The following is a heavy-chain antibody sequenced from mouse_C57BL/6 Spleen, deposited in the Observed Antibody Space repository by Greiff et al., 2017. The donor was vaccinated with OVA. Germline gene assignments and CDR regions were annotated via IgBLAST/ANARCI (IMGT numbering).Heavy chain of an antibody. V-gene: IGHV1-26*01. Sequence: VQLKQSGPELVKPGASVKISCKASGYTFTDYYMNWVKQSHGKSLEWIGDINPNNGGTSYNQKFKGKATLTVDKSSSTAYMELRSLTSEDSAVYYCARSGLHYYGSSYPFAYWGQGTLVTVSA. J-gene: IGHJ3*01. CDR2: INPNNGGT. CDR3: ARSGLHYYGSSYPFAY. D-gene: IGHD1-1*01. CDR1: GYTFTDYY.